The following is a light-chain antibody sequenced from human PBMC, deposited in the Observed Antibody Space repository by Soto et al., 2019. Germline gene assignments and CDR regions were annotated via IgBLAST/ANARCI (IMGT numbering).Light chain of an antibody. CDR3: SSYAGSNNLL. CDR2: EVT. J-gene: IGLJ2*01. Sequence: QSALTQPPSASGSPGQSVTISCTGTSSDVGGYNYVSWYQQHPGKAPKLMIYEVTKRPSGVPDRFSGSKSGNTASLTVSGLQAEDEADYYCSSYAGSNNLLFGGGTKVTGL. CDR1: SSDVGGYNY. V-gene: IGLV2-8*01.